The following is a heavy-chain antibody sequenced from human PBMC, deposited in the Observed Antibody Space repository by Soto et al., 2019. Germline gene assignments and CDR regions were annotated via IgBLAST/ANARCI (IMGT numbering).Heavy chain of an antibody. Sequence: EVQLLESGGGLVQPGGSLRLSCAASGFTFSSYAMSWVRQAPGKGLEWVSAISGSGGSTYYADSVKGRFTISRDNSKNTPYLQMNSLRPEDTAVYYCAKSRPPIVYAIQWAPSFDYWGQGTLVTVSS. CDR3: AKSRPPIVYAIQWAPSFDY. J-gene: IGHJ4*02. CDR1: GFTFSSYA. V-gene: IGHV3-23*01. CDR2: ISGSGGST. D-gene: IGHD2-8*01.